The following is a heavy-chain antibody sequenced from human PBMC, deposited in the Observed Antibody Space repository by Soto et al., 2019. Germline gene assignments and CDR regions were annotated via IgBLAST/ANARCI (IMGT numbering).Heavy chain of an antibody. D-gene: IGHD6-19*01. CDR1: GGPISSYY. J-gene: IGHJ4*02. V-gene: IGHV4-59*01. Sequence: QVQLQESGPGLVKPSETLSLNCTVSGGPISSYYWSWIRQSPGKGLELIGYIYYSGSTNYNPSLKSRVPISVDPSKNPFSLELSSVTAADTAVYYCARGSSGWPPRLDYWGQGTLGTVSS. CDR2: IYYSGST. CDR3: ARGSSGWPPRLDY.